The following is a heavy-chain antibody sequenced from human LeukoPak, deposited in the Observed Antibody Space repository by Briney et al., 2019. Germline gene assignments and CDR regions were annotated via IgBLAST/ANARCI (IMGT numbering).Heavy chain of an antibody. D-gene: IGHD3-9*01. V-gene: IGHV4-59*08. CDR3: ASGYFGDAFDV. Sequence: SETLSLTCTVSGGSISSYYWSWIRQPPGKGLEWIGYIYYTGTTKYNPSLKSRVTISVDISKNHFSLKLSSVTAADPSVYYCASGYFGDAFDVWGQGIMVTVSS. CDR2: IYYTGTT. J-gene: IGHJ3*01. CDR1: GGSISSYY.